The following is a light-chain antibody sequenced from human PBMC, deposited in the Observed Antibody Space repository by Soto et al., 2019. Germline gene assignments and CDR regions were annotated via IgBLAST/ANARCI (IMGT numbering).Light chain of an antibody. J-gene: IGKJ2*01. Sequence: DIQMTQSPSSLYGSIGDRVTITCRASQSISINLNWYQQKPGNAPKLLISAASKLQVGVPSRFSGSGSGTDFALTISTLQSEDLATYYCQQSYSTPFTFGPGTKLEIK. V-gene: IGKV1-39*01. CDR3: QQSYSTPFT. CDR2: AAS. CDR1: QSISIN.